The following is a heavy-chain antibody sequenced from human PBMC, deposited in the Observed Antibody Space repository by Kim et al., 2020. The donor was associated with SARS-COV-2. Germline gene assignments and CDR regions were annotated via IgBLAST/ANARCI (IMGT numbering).Heavy chain of an antibody. V-gene: IGHV4-31*02. CDR3: ARDARGGTDY. D-gene: IGHD1-26*01. Sequence: STYYNPSLKSRVTISVDTSKNQFSLKLSSVTAADTAVYYCARDARGGTDYWGQGTLVTVSS. J-gene: IGHJ4*02. CDR2: ST.